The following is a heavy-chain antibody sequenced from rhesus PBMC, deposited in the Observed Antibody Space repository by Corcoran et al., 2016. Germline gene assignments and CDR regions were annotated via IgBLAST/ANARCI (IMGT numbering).Heavy chain of an antibody. J-gene: IGHJ4*01. V-gene: IGHV3-11*01. D-gene: IGHD3-22*01. CDR3: TRIRPAYFDY. CDR2: IYGSTW. CDR1: GFTVSSYW. Sequence: EVQLAESGGGLVQPGGSLRLSCAASGFTVSSYWMSWVRQAPGKGLGGLSDIYGSTWSYGHSGKGRFTISRDNAKNSLYLQMNSLRAEDTAVYYCTRIRPAYFDYWGQGVLVTVSS.